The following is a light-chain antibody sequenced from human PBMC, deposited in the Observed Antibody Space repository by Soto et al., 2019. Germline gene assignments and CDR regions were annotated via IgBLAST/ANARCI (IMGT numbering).Light chain of an antibody. CDR1: QNVSTY. CDR2: DAS. V-gene: IGKV3-11*01. Sequence: EIVLTQSPATLSLSPGERATLSCRASQNVSTYLAWYQQKPGQAPRLLIYDASNRATGIPARFSGSGSRTDITLTISSLEPEDFTVYYCQQRTTSLTLGPGTKVDIK. J-gene: IGKJ3*01. CDR3: QQRTTSLT.